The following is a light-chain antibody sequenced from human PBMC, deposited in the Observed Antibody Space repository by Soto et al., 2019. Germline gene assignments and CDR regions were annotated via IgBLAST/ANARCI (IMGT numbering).Light chain of an antibody. V-gene: IGKV3-20*01. Sequence: EIVLTQSPGTLSLSPGERATLSCRASQSVSSSYLAWYQQKPGQAPRLLIYGASSRATGIPDRFSGSGSGKDFTLTISSLEPEDFAVYYCQQYGRSPGYTFGQGTKLEIK. J-gene: IGKJ2*01. CDR3: QQYGRSPGYT. CDR1: QSVSSSY. CDR2: GAS.